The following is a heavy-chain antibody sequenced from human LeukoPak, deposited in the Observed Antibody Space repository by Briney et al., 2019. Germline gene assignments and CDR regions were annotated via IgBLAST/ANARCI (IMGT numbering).Heavy chain of an antibody. D-gene: IGHD5-24*01. J-gene: IGHJ4*02. V-gene: IGHV3-7*04. CDR1: GLTFRSYW. Sequence: GGSLRLSCAASGLTFRSYWMSWVRQAPGKGLEWVANIKQDGSEKYYVDSVKGRFTISRDNAKNSLYLQMNSLRVEDTAVYYCARVEYYFNYWGQGTLVIVSS. CDR3: ARVEYYFNY. CDR2: IKQDGSEK.